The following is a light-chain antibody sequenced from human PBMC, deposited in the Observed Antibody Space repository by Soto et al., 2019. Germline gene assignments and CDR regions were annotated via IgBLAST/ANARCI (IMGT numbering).Light chain of an antibody. Sequence: QSVLTQPPSASGTPGQRVTSSCSGSRSNIGSNTVNWYQQLPGTAPKLLIYSNNQRPSGVPDRFSGSKSGTSASLAISGLQSEDEADYYCAAWDDSLNGLVFGGGTKLTVL. V-gene: IGLV1-44*01. CDR2: SNN. CDR3: AAWDDSLNGLV. J-gene: IGLJ2*01. CDR1: RSNIGSNT.